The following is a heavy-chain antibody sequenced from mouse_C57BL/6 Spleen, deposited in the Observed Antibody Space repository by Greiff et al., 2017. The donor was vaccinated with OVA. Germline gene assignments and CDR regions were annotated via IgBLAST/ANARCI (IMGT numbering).Heavy chain of an antibody. J-gene: IGHJ3*01. D-gene: IGHD2-5*01. V-gene: IGHV1-39*01. CDR2: INPNDGTT. CDR1: GYSFTDYN. CDR3: ASAYYSNSSFLY. Sequence: EVQLQQSGAELVKPGASVKISCKASGYSFTDYNMTWVKQSPGKSLEWIGVINPNDGTTNYNQKFKGKATLTVDQSSSTAYMQLNSLTSEDSAVYYCASAYYSNSSFLYWGQGTLVTVSA.